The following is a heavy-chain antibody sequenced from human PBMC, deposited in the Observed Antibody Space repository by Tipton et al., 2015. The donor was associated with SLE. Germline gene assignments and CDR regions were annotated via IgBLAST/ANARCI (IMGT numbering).Heavy chain of an antibody. V-gene: IGHV3-7*01. CDR1: GFTFSAYW. CDR2: IKKDASEE. Sequence: SLRLSCAASGFTFSAYWMTWVRQAPGKGLEWVANIKKDASEENYVDSVKGRFTISRDNDNNLVYLQMNSLRAEDTAVYYCASIMTTKIRSDVWGQGTTVTVSS. J-gene: IGHJ6*02. CDR3: ASIMTTKIRSDV. D-gene: IGHD3-16*01.